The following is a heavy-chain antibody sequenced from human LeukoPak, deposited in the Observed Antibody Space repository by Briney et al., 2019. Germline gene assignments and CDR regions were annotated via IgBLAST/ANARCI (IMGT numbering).Heavy chain of an antibody. CDR2: ISSNGNKI. CDR1: EFTFSNFA. Sequence: PGKSLRLSCTASEFTFSNFALHWVRQAPGKGLVWVAVISSNGNKIYYADSVRGRFTIFRDTSNKTVSLHMNDMRVEDTALYYCARGPSSRSGKQDSWGRGTLVTVSS. CDR3: ARGPSSRSGKQDS. D-gene: IGHD6-6*01. J-gene: IGHJ4*02. V-gene: IGHV3-30*01.